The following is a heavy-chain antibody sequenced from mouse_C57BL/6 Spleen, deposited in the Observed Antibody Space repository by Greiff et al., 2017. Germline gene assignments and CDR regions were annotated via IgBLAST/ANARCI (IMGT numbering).Heavy chain of an antibody. CDR3: ARQYPSYYDGSSPGESWFAY. V-gene: IGHV1-52*01. J-gene: IGHJ3*01. Sequence: QVQLQQPGAELVRPGSSVKLSCKASGYTFTSYWMNWVKQRPIQGLEWIGNIDPSDSETHYNQKFKDKATLTVDKSSSTAYMQLSSLTSEDSAVYYCARQYPSYYDGSSPGESWFAYWGKGTLVTASA. CDR2: IDPSDSET. D-gene: IGHD1-1*01. CDR1: GYTFTSYW.